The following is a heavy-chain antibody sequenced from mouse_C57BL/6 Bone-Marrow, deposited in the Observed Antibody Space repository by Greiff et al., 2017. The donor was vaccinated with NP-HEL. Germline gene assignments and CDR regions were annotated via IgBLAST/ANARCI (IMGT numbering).Heavy chain of an antibody. CDR2: IYPGSGNT. J-gene: IGHJ2*01. D-gene: IGHD3-2*02. V-gene: IGHV1-66*01. CDR1: GYSFTSYY. Sequence: QVQLQQSGPELVKPGASVKISCKASGYSFTSYYIHWVKQRPGQGLEWIGWIYPGSGNTKYNEKFKGKATLTADTSSSTAYMQLSSLTSEDSAVYYCARRRQLRLHGYWGQGTTLTVSS. CDR3: ARRRQLRLHGY.